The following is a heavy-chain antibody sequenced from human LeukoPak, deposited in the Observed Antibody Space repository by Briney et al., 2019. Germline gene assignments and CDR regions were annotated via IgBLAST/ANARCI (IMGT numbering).Heavy chain of an antibody. V-gene: IGHV4-61*01. J-gene: IGHJ4*02. Sequence: SETLSLTCTVSGGSISSDSYYWSWIRQPPGKGLEYIGYIYYSGSANYNPSLKSRVTISVDPSKNQFSLKLSSVTAADTAVYYCARNGDYYEKSGYYYLFDFWGQGTLVTVSS. D-gene: IGHD3-22*01. CDR2: IYYSGSA. CDR1: GGSISSDSYY. CDR3: ARNGDYYEKSGYYYLFDF.